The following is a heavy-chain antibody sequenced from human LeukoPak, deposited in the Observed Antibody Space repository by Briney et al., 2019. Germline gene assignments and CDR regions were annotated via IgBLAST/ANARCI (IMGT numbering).Heavy chain of an antibody. CDR1: AVAFNRVV. CDR2: IIPIFGPA. V-gene: IGHV1-69*13. J-gene: IGHJ4*02. D-gene: IGHD6-19*01. Sequence: ASVKVSCKATAVAFNRVVLTWVPQAPGQGLEWMGGIIPIFGPANYGQKFQGRVTVTADESTNTVYMALSSLISEDPAVYYCARERYSNGWYLLDYWGQGTLVTVSS. CDR3: ARERYSNGWYLLDY.